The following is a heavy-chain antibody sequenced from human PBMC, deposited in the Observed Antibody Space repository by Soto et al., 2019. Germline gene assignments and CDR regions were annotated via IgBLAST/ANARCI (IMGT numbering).Heavy chain of an antibody. V-gene: IGHV3-23*01. CDR2: MSGSGGST. CDR3: AKLDREVVTPGDAFDI. Sequence: PXGSLTLTCAASGFTFSSDSMSWGRQAPGRGLEWVSAMSGSGGSTYYADCVKGRFTISRDNSKNTLYLQMNSLRAEDTAVYYCAKLDREVVTPGDAFDIWGQGTTVTVSS. J-gene: IGHJ3*02. D-gene: IGHD2-21*02. CDR1: GFTFSSDS.